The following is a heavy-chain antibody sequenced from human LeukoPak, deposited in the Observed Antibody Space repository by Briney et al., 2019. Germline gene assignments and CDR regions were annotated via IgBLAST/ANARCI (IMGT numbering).Heavy chain of an antibody. D-gene: IGHD3-10*01. Sequence: ASVKVSCKVSGYTLTELSMHWVRQAPGKGLEWMGGFDPEVGETIYAQKFQGRVTMTEDTSTGTAYMELSSLRSEDTAVYYCATAKRSSGELLYFGYWGQGTLVTVSS. J-gene: IGHJ4*02. CDR1: GYTLTELS. CDR3: ATAKRSSGELLYFGY. CDR2: FDPEVGET. V-gene: IGHV1-24*01.